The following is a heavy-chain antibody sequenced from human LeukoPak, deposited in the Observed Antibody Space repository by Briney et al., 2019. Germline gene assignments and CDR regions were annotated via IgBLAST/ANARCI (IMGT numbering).Heavy chain of an antibody. V-gene: IGHV4-30-4*01. CDR1: GGSMSSGNYY. CDR2: ISYNGST. D-gene: IGHD3-22*01. CDR3: ARESDYYDSTGQGDGFDI. Sequence: SETLSLTCTVSGGSMSSGNYYWSWIRQPPGKGLEWIGYISYNGSTYYNPSLKSRITISVDTSKNQFSLKLSSVTAADTAVYYCARESDYYDSTGQGDGFDIWGQGTMVTVSS. J-gene: IGHJ3*02.